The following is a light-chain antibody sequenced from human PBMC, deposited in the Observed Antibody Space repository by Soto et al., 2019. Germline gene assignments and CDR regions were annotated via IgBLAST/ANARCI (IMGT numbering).Light chain of an antibody. J-gene: IGKJ1*01. CDR3: QQYNSYRWT. Sequence: DIQMTQSPSTLSAPVGDRVTITCRASQSISNWLAWYQQKPGKAPKLLIYKASSLEGGVPSRFSGSESGTEFTLTISSLQPDDFATYYCQQYNSYRWTFGQGTKVEIK. V-gene: IGKV1-5*03. CDR2: KAS. CDR1: QSISNW.